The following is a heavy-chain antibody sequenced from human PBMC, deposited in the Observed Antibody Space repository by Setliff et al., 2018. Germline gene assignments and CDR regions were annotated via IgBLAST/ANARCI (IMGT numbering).Heavy chain of an antibody. D-gene: IGHD3-22*01. CDR2: IIPNLSST. J-gene: IGHJ3*02. Sequence: ASVKVSCKASGGTFSSYAISWVRQAPGQGLEWMGRIIPNLSSTSLAQKFQGRVKLTADKSTSTASMELFSLRSEDTAVYYCARAPYYYDSSGYYRDDAFDIWGQGTMVTVSS. CDR1: GGTFSSYA. V-gene: IGHV1-69*06. CDR3: ARAPYYYDSSGYYRDDAFDI.